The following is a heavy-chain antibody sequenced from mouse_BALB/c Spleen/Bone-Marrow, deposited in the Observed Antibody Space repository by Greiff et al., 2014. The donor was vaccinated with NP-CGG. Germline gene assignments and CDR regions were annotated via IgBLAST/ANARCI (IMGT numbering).Heavy chain of an antibody. CDR2: IDPANGNT. J-gene: IGHJ2*01. CDR1: GFNIKDTY. Sequence: EVQLQESGAELVKPGASVKLSCTASGFNIKDTYMHWVKQRPEQGLEWIERIDPANGNTKYDPKFQGKASITADTSSNTAYLQLSSLTSEDTAVYYCASYVYGYYFDYWGQGTTLTVSS. D-gene: IGHD2-2*01. CDR3: ASYVYGYYFDY. V-gene: IGHV14-3*02.